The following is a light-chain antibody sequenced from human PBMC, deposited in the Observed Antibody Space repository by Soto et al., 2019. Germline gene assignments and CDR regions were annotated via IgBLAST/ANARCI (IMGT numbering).Light chain of an antibody. J-gene: IGKJ1*01. CDR1: QSISSW. V-gene: IGKV1-5*03. CDR2: KAS. Sequence: DIQMTQSPSTLSASVGDRVTITCRASQSISSWLAWYQQKPGTAPKLLIYKASTSQTGVPSRFSGSGSGTEFTLTISSLQPDDFATYYCQQYNDNWTFGQGTKVEIK. CDR3: QQYNDNWT.